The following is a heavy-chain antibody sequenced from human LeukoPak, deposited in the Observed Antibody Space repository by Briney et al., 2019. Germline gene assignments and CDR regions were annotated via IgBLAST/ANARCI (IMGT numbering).Heavy chain of an antibody. CDR2: INPNSGGT. J-gene: IGHJ4*02. Sequence: ASVKVSCKASVYTFTGYYIHWVRQAPGQGLEWMGWINPNSGGTDYAQKFQGRVTMTRDTSINTAYMELSILKSDDSAVYYCARVLPDGFFPLEYWGQGTLDTVSS. D-gene: IGHD5-24*01. CDR3: ARVLPDGFFPLEY. V-gene: IGHV1-2*02. CDR1: VYTFTGYY.